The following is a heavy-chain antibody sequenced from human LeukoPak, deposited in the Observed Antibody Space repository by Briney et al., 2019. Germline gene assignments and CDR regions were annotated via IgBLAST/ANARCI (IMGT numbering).Heavy chain of an antibody. CDR1: GFPFSTSA. CDR2: ILGSGRDT. CDR3: AKIAYDFWSGYGWFDP. V-gene: IGHV3-23*01. Sequence: GGSLRLSCAASGFPFSTSAMSWVRQAPGEGLQWVSSILGSGRDTYYTDSVKGRFTISRDNSKNTVFLQMSSLRAEDTAIYYCAKIAYDFWSGYGWFDPWGQGTLVTVSS. J-gene: IGHJ5*02. D-gene: IGHD3-3*01.